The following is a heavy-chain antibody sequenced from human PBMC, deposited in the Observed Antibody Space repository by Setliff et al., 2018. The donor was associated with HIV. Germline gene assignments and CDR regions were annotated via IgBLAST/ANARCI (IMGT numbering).Heavy chain of an antibody. J-gene: IGHJ4*02. Sequence: SETLSLTCTVSGGSISSSSYYWGWIRQPPGKGLEWIGSIYYSGSGYYNPSLKSRVTISVDTSKNHFSLSLSSVTAADTAVYYCIIAYSSGWLAPMGFDSWGQGTLVTVSS. CDR1: GGSISSSSYY. CDR3: IIAYSSGWLAPMGFDS. V-gene: IGHV4-39*02. D-gene: IGHD6-19*01. CDR2: IYYSGSG.